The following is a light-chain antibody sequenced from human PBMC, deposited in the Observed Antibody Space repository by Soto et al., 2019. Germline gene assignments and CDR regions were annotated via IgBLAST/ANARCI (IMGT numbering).Light chain of an antibody. CDR3: QQSYSTPPIYT. J-gene: IGKJ2*01. CDR1: QSISSY. CDR2: AAS. Sequence: DIQMTQSPSSLSASVGDRVTITCRASQSISSYLNWYQQKPGKAPKLLIYAASSLQSGVPSRFSGSGSGTDFTLTISSLQPEDFETYYCQQSYSTPPIYTFGQGTKLEIK. V-gene: IGKV1-39*01.